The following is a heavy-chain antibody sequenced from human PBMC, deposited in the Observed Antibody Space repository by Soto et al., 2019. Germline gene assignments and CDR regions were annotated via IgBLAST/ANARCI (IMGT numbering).Heavy chain of an antibody. CDR2: ITGDGAST. CDR3: ATFRDYDFWGGYYTLDY. CDR1: GFTFSSYA. D-gene: IGHD3-3*01. Sequence: GGSLRLSCAASGFTFSSYAMSWVRQAPGKGLEWVSAITGDGASTYYADSVKGRFTISRDNSKNTLYVRMNSLRAEDTAVYYCATFRDYDFWGGYYTLDYWGQGTLVTVSS. V-gene: IGHV3-23*01. J-gene: IGHJ4*02.